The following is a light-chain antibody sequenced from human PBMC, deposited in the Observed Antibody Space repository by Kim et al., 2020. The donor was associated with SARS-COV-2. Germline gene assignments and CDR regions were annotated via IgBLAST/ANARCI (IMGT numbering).Light chain of an antibody. Sequence: ASVGDRVTITCRASQDINNYLTWFQQKPGKAPKTLIFGSSNLQSGVPSKFSGGGHGTDFTLTITSLQPEDSATYYCQQYNSYPLTFGGGTKVDIK. J-gene: IGKJ4*01. V-gene: IGKV1-16*02. CDR2: GSS. CDR3: QQYNSYPLT. CDR1: QDINNY.